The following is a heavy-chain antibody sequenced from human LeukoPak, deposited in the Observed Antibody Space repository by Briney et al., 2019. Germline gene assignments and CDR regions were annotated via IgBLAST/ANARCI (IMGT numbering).Heavy chain of an antibody. CDR1: GYTFTSYY. CDR2: IIPIFGTA. D-gene: IGHD5-12*01. V-gene: IGHV1-69*05. J-gene: IGHJ4*02. Sequence: ASVKVSCKASGYTFTSYYLHWVRQAPGQGLEWMGGIIPIFGTANYAQKFQGRVTITTDESTSTAYMELSSLRSEDTAVYYCARGVGYASDYWGQGTLVTVSS. CDR3: ARGVGYASDY.